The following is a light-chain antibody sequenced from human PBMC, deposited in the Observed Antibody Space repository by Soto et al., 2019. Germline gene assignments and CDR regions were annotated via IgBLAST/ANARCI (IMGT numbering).Light chain of an antibody. CDR3: QQYNNWPLT. Sequence: EIVLTQSPGTLSLSRGERATLSCRASQSVGSNYLAWYEQKPGQAPRLLIYGASIRATGIPDRFSGSGSGTEFTLTVSSLQSEDFAIYYCQQYNNWPLTFGQGTRLEIK. CDR1: QSVGSN. CDR2: GAS. V-gene: IGKV3D-15*01. J-gene: IGKJ5*01.